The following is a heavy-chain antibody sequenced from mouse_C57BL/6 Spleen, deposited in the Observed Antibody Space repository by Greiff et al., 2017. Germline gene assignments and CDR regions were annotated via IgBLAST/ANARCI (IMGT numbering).Heavy chain of an antibody. CDR3: TRNYYGRNYFDY. D-gene: IGHD1-1*01. CDR2: IDPETGGT. Sequence: VQLQQSGAELVRPGASVTLSCKASGYTFTDYEMHWVKQTPVHGLEWIGAIDPETGGTAYYQKFKGKAILTADKSSSTAYMELRSLTSEDSAVYYCTRNYYGRNYFDYWGQGTTLTVSS. J-gene: IGHJ2*01. CDR1: GYTFTDYE. V-gene: IGHV1-15*01.